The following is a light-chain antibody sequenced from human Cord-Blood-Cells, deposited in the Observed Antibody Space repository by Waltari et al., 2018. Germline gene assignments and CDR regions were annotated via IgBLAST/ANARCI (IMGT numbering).Light chain of an antibody. CDR2: AAS. V-gene: IGKV1-39*01. J-gene: IGKJ1*01. CDR1: QSISSY. CDR3: QQSYSTPWT. Sequence: DIQMTQSPSSLSASVGDRVTITCRASQSISSYLNWYQQKPGKAPKLLIYAASSLQSGVPSRFSRSGSGTDFTHIISSLQTEDFATYYSQQSYSTPWTFGQGTKVEIK.